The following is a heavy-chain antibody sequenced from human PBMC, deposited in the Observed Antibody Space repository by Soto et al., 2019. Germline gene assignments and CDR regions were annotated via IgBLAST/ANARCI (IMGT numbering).Heavy chain of an antibody. D-gene: IGHD2-8*01. V-gene: IGHV3-23*01. CDR1: GFTFSDFA. CDR2: IYGGGNGP. CDR3: AKMEGMYPGAYSFDY. J-gene: IGHJ4*02. Sequence: EVQVLESGGGLVQPGGSLRLSCAATGFTFSDFAMSWVRQAPGKGLEWVSRIYGGGNGPHYADSVKGRVTISRDNSKNTLYLQMNSRRAEETAVYYCAKMEGMYPGAYSFDYWGQGTLVTVSS.